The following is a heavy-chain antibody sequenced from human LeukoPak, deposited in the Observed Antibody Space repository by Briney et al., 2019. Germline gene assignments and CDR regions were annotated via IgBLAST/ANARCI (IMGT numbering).Heavy chain of an antibody. CDR1: GYTFTSNY. V-gene: IGHV7-4-1*02. CDR2: INTNTGNP. J-gene: IGHJ4*02. Sequence: GASVKVSCKASGYTFTSNYIHWVRQAPGQGLEWMGWINTNTGNPTYAQGFTGRFVFSLDTSVSTAYLQISSLKAEDTAVYYCARGGGSYHYYYFDYWGQGTLVTVSS. CDR3: ARGGGSYHYYYFDY. D-gene: IGHD1-26*01.